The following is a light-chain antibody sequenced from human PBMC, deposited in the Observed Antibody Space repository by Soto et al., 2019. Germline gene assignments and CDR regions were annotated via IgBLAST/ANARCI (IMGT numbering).Light chain of an antibody. CDR1: QSISSY. CDR2: AAS. V-gene: IGKV1-39*01. Sequence: DIQMTQSPTSLSASVGERVTITCRASQSISSYLNWYQQKPGKAPHLLIYAASTLQSGVPSRFGGRGSGTDFTLTISSLQPEDCATYYCQESYNLGTFGQGTKV. CDR3: QESYNLGT. J-gene: IGKJ2*01.